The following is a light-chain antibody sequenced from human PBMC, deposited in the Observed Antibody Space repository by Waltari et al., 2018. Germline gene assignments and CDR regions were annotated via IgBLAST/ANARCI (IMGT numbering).Light chain of an antibody. CDR2: QDS. CDR1: KLGDKY. CDR3: QAWDSSTATYV. V-gene: IGLV3-1*01. J-gene: IGLJ1*01. Sequence: SYELTQPPSVSVSPGQTASITCSGDKLGDKYACWYQQKPGQSPVLGIYQDSKRPSGIPERFSGSNSGNTATLTISGTQAMDEADYYCQAWDSSTATYVFGTGTKVTVL.